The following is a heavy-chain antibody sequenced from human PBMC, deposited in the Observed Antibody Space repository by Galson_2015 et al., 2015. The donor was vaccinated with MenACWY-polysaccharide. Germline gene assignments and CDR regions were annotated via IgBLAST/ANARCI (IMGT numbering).Heavy chain of an antibody. J-gene: IGHJ4*02. Sequence: SLRLSCAASGFTFSSYWMHWVRHVPGKGLEWVSGSGSGGGLYYADSVKGRFTVSRDNSKNTLYLQMNNLRAEDTAVYYCAKVGPRSSWTMGIDYWGQGTLVTVSS. CDR1: GFTFSSYW. V-gene: IGHV3-23*01. CDR3: AKVGPRSSWTMGIDY. D-gene: IGHD6-13*01. CDR2: SGSGGGL.